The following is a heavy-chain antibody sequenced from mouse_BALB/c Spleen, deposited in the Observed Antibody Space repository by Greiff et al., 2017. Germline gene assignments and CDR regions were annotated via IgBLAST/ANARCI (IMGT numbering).Heavy chain of an antibody. V-gene: IGHV5-6-4*01. CDR3: TREYYDYASGGGGYFDY. CDR2: ISSGGSYT. J-gene: IGHJ2*01. Sequence: EVKVVESGGGLVKPGGSLKLSCAASGFTFSSYTMSWVRQTPEKRLEWVATISSGGSYTYYPDSVKGRFTISRDNAKNTLYLQMSRLKSEDTAMYYCTREYYDYASGGGGYFDYWGQGTTLTVSS. D-gene: IGHD2-4*01. CDR1: GFTFSSYT.